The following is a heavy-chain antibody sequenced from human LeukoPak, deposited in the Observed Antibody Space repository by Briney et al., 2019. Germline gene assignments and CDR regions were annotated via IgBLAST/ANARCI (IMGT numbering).Heavy chain of an antibody. V-gene: IGHV4-59*01. CDR3: ARVRGYSYDSSDFDY. D-gene: IGHD5-18*01. CDR2: IYYSGNA. CDR1: GDSISYYY. Sequence: SETLSLTCTVSGDSISYYYWSWIRQPPGKGLEWIGKIYYSGNANYNPSLKSRVTISVDTSKNQFSLKLSSVTAADTAVYYCARVRGYSYDSSDFDYWGQGTLVTVSS. J-gene: IGHJ4*02.